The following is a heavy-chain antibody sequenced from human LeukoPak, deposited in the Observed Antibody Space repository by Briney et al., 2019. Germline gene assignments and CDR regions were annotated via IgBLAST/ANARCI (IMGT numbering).Heavy chain of an antibody. CDR2: IIPIFGTA. CDR1: GGTFSSYA. D-gene: IGHD6-13*01. J-gene: IGHJ4*02. Sequence: ASVKVSCKASGGTFSSYAISWVRQAPGQGLEWMGGIIPIFGTANYAQKFQGRVTITADESTSTAYMELSSLRSEDTAVYYCARVPPGIAAAGIYYFDYWGQGTLVTVSS. V-gene: IGHV1-69*13. CDR3: ARVPPGIAAAGIYYFDY.